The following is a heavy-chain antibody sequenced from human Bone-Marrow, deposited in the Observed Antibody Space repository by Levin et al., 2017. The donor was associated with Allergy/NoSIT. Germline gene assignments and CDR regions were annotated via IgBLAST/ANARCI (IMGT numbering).Heavy chain of an antibody. V-gene: IGHV2-5*04. D-gene: IGHD2-15*01. Sequence: NASGPTLVKPRQTLTLTCTFSGFSLTTSGVGVGWIRQPPGKALEWLALILWNDDKRFTPSLKSRLSVTKDTSKNQVVLTMTNVDPADTGTYYCVHSGLPYCSGGNCYRSDYYYYMDVWGTGTTVIVSS. CDR1: GFSLTTSGVG. CDR3: VHSGLPYCSGGNCYRSDYYYYMDV. J-gene: IGHJ6*03. CDR2: ILWNDDK.